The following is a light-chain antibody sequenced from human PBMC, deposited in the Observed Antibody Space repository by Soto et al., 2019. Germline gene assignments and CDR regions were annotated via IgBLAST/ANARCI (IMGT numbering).Light chain of an antibody. CDR3: LQHNSYPWT. CDR2: GAS. J-gene: IGKJ1*01. Sequence: DIQMTHSPSSLSASVGDRVTITCRASQGIRNDLDWYQQKPGKAPKRLIYGASTLQSGVPSRFSGSGSGTEFTLTISSLQPEDFATYYCLQHNSYPWTFGQGTKVDIK. CDR1: QGIRND. V-gene: IGKV1-17*01.